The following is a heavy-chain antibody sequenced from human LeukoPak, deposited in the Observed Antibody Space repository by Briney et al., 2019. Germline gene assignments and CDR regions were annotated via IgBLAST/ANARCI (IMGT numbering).Heavy chain of an antibody. CDR2: ISYIGST. J-gene: IGHJ3*02. V-gene: IGHV4-59*08. Sequence: SETLSLTCTVSGGSISSSYWSWIRQPPGKGLEWIGYISYIGSTNYNPSLKSRVTISVDTSRNQFSLKLSSVTAADTAVYYCARRLRRGGDAFDIWGQGTMVTVSS. CDR1: GGSISSSY. CDR3: ARRLRRGGDAFDI. D-gene: IGHD4-17*01.